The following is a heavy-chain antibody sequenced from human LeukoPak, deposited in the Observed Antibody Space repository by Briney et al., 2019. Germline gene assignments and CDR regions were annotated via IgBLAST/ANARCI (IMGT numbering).Heavy chain of an antibody. CDR3: ARDRILPKYYYDSSGYPRNAFDI. V-gene: IGHV4-59*01. CDR1: GGSISSYY. D-gene: IGHD3-22*01. CDR2: IYYSGST. J-gene: IGHJ3*02. Sequence: SETLSLTCTGSGGSISSYYWSWIRKPPGKGLEWIGYIYYSGSTNYNPSLKSRVTISVDTSKNQFSLKLSSVTAADTAVYYCARDRILPKYYYDSSGYPRNAFDIWGQGTMVTVSS.